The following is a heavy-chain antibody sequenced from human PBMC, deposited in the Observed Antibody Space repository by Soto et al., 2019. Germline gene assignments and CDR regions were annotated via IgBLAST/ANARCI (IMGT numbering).Heavy chain of an antibody. D-gene: IGHD1-26*01. CDR2: INPGGGFT. CDR3: ARDATVGATFYRHGMDV. V-gene: IGHV1-46*01. CDR1: GYTFADHY. Sequence: QVQLVQAGAEVKSPGASVKVSCKTSGYTFADHYIHWLRRTPGPGLEWMGIINPGGGFTGYAEKLHGRVTMTRDTSTSTVYMELSSLRSEDTAMYYCARDATVGATFYRHGMDVWGQGTTVTVSS. J-gene: IGHJ6*02.